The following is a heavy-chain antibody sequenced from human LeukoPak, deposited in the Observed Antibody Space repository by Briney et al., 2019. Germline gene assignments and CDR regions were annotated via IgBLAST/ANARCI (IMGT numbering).Heavy chain of an antibody. V-gene: IGHV1-46*01. CDR1: GYTFTSYY. CDR3: AREGPTAIKYYFDY. J-gene: IGHJ4*02. D-gene: IGHD2-2*01. Sequence: ASVKVSCKASGYTFTSYYVHWVQQAPGQGLEWMGIINPSGGSTSSAQKFQGRVTMTSDTSTSTVYMELSSLRSEDTAVYYCAREGPTAIKYYFDYWGQGTLVTVSS. CDR2: INPSGGST.